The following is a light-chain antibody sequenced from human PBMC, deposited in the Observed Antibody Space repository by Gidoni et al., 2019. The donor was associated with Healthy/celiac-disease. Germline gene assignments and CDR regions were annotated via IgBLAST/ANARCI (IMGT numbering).Light chain of an antibody. CDR2: GAS. Sequence: EIVLTHSPGTLSLSPGERATLSCRASQSVSSSYLAWYQQKPGQAPRLLIYGASSRATGIPDRFSGSGSGTDFTLTISRLEPEDFAVYYCKQYGSSPFTFGPGTKVDIK. J-gene: IGKJ3*01. CDR3: KQYGSSPFT. CDR1: QSVSSSY. V-gene: IGKV3-20*01.